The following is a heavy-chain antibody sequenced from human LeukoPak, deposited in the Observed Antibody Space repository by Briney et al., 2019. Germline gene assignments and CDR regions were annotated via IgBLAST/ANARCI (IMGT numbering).Heavy chain of an antibody. Sequence: ASVKVSCKASGYTFTAHYIHWVRQAPGQGLEWMGWIDPNSGGTNYAQKFLGSVTMTGDTSINTAFMELSRLRSDDTAIYYCARGRCTTMARGVITNYFDLWGRGSLVTVSS. CDR3: ARGRCTTMARGVITNYFDL. V-gene: IGHV1-2*02. CDR1: GYTFTAHY. J-gene: IGHJ2*01. D-gene: IGHD3-10*01. CDR2: IDPNSGGT.